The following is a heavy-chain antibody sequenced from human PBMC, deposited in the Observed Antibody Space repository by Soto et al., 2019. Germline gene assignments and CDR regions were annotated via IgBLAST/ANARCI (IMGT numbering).Heavy chain of an antibody. J-gene: IGHJ6*02. V-gene: IGHV1-18*01. CDR2: ISPYNGNT. D-gene: IGHD5-12*01. CDR1: GYTFTSYG. Sequence: QVQLVQSGGEVKKPGASVKVSCKASGYTFTSYGMTWVRQAPGQGLEWMGWISPYNGNTKYAQKLQGRGTMTKDTTKGLAYRALRSLRSADTAVYYSASDTHQYTGYDYDDYYYGMDVWGQGTTVTVSS. CDR3: ASDTHQYTGYDYDDYYYGMDV.